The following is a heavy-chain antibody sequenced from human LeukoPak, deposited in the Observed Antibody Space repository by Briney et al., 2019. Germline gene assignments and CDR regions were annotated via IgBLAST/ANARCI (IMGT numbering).Heavy chain of an antibody. CDR2: MYYSGST. D-gene: IGHD4-17*01. CDR3: ARVLRKGPYGDGGYFYFFMDV. CDR1: GGSINNYY. V-gene: IGHV4-59*12. J-gene: IGHJ6*03. Sequence: SETLSLTCTVSGGSINNYYWSWIRQPPGKGLEWIGYMYYSGSTNYNPSLKSRVTISVDTSKNQFSLQLNSVTPEDTAVYYCARVLRKGPYGDGGYFYFFMDVWGKGTTVTVSS.